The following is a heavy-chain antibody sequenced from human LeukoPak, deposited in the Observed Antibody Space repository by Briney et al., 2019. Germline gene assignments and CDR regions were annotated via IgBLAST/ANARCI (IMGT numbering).Heavy chain of an antibody. V-gene: IGHV1-2*02. J-gene: IGHJ4*03. Sequence: GASVKVSCKASGYTFTGYYMHWVRQAPGQGLEWMGWINPNSGGTNYAQKFQGRVTMTRDTSISTAYMELSRLRSDDTAVYYCARDGGLGGYCSGGSCYDYWGQGTTVTVSS. CDR2: INPNSGGT. D-gene: IGHD2-15*01. CDR3: ARDGGLGGYCSGGSCYDY. CDR1: GYTFTGYY.